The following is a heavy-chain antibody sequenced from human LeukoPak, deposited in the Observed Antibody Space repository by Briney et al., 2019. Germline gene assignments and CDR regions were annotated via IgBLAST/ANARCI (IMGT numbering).Heavy chain of an antibody. V-gene: IGHV3-21*01. CDR2: ISSSSSYI. J-gene: IGHJ4*02. D-gene: IGHD1-7*01. CDR1: GFTFSSYS. CDR3: AREGDSWNYVGYFDY. Sequence: PGGSLRLSCAASGFTFSSYSMNWVRQAPGKGLEWVSSISSSSSYIYYADSVKGRFTISRDNAKNSLYLQMNSLRAEDTAVYYCAREGDSWNYVGYFDYWGQGTLVTASS.